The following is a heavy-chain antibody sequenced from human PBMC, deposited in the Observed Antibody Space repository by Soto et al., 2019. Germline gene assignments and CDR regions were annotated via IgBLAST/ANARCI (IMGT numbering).Heavy chain of an antibody. CDR1: GGSISSSSYY. V-gene: IGHV4-39*07. Sequence: PSETLSLTCTVSGGSISSSSYYWGWIRQPPGKGLEWIGSIYYSGSTYYNPSLKSRVTMSVDTSENQFSLNVSSMTAADTSVYYCARGLRYSGMDVWGQGTTVTVPS. CDR3: ARGLRYSGMDV. J-gene: IGHJ6*02. CDR2: IYYSGST.